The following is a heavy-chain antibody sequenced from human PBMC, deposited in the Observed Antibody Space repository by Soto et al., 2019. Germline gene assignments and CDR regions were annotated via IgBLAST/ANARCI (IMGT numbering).Heavy chain of an antibody. V-gene: IGHV1-69*02. D-gene: IGHD2-21*01. CDR1: GGTFSSYT. CDR2: IIPILGIA. Sequence: QVQLVQSGAEVKKPGSSVKVSCKASGGTFSSYTISWVRQAPGQGLEWMGRIIPILGIANYAQKFQGRVTITADKSTSTAYMELSSLRSEDTAVYYCARDFGPLHIVVGNWFDPWGQGTLVTVSS. J-gene: IGHJ5*02. CDR3: ARDFGPLHIVVGNWFDP.